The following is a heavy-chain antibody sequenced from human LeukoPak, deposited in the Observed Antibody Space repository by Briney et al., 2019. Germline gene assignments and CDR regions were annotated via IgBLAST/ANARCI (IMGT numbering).Heavy chain of an antibody. D-gene: IGHD1-7*01. Sequence: GGALRLSCAASGFTFSTYLTSWVRQAPGKGLEGVANIKQDGSEKYYVDSVRGRFTISRDNAKHSLYLQMNSLRAEDTAVYYCARVFVWNYFNGMDVWGQGTTVTVSS. CDR3: ARVFVWNYFNGMDV. J-gene: IGHJ6*02. V-gene: IGHV3-7*05. CDR1: GFTFSTYL. CDR2: IKQDGSEK.